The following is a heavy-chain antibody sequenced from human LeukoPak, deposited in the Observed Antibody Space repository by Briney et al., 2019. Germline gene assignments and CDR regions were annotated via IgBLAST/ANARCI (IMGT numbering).Heavy chain of an antibody. CDR1: GFTFSSYA. CDR2: ISSNGGST. V-gene: IGHV3-64*01. J-gene: IGHJ6*03. CDR3: ARDYRNKVRGVIPLYYYYMDV. D-gene: IGHD3-10*01. Sequence: GGSLRLSCAASGFTFSSYAMHWVRQAPGKGLEYVSAISSNGGSTYYANSVKGRFTISRDNSKNTLYLQMGSLRAEDMAVYYCARDYRNKVRGVIPLYYYYMDVWGKGTTVTVSS.